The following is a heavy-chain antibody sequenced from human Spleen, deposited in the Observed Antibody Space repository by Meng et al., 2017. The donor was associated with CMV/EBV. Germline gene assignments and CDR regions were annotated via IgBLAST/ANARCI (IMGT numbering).Heavy chain of an antibody. CDR1: GYTFTGYY. Sequence: KASGYTFTGYYMHWGRQAPGQGLEWMGWINPNSGGTNYAQKFRDTVTMIRDTSISTGYMELSRLTSGDTAVYYCARAYSSGWYGIDYWGQGTLVTVSS. J-gene: IGHJ4*02. CDR2: INPNSGGT. D-gene: IGHD6-19*01. CDR3: ARAYSSGWYGIDY. V-gene: IGHV1-2*02.